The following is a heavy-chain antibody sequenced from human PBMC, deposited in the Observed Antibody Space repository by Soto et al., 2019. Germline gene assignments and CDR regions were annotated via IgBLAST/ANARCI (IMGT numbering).Heavy chain of an antibody. CDR1: GYTLTELS. Sequence: ASVKVSFKVSGYTLTELSMHWVRQAPGKGLEWMGGFDPEDGETIYAQKFQGRVTMTEDTSTDTAYMELSSLRSEDTAVYYCATERIIPAAGIPRRAFDIWGQGTMVTVSS. D-gene: IGHD6-13*01. CDR2: FDPEDGET. CDR3: ATERIIPAAGIPRRAFDI. J-gene: IGHJ3*02. V-gene: IGHV1-24*01.